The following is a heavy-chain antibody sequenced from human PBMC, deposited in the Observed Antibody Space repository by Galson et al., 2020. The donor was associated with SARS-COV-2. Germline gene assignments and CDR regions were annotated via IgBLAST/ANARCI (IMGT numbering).Heavy chain of an antibody. Sequence: SVTVSCTASRGPFSSYAISWVRQAPGQGLEWMGGIIPIFGTANYAQKFQGRVTITADESTSTAYMELSSLRSEDTAVYYCARLEGYDSRGYYQDYWGQGTLVTVSS. CDR2: IIPIFGTA. J-gene: IGHJ4*02. CDR3: ARLEGYDSRGYYQDY. CDR1: RGPFSSYA. V-gene: IGHV1-69*13. D-gene: IGHD3-22*01.